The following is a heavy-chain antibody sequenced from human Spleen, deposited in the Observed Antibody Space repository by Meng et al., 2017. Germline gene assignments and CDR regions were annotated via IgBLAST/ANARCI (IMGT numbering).Heavy chain of an antibody. CDR3: ARALQSIMITFGGVIVIFSSPSLDI. Sequence: SETLSLTCTVSGGSISSYYWSWIRQSAGKGLEWIGRIYSSGSANYNPSLKSRVTISVDTSKNQFSLKLSSVTAADTAVYYCARALQSIMITFGGVIVIFSSPSLDIWGQGTMVTVSS. D-gene: IGHD3-16*02. J-gene: IGHJ3*02. CDR1: GGSISSYY. CDR2: IYSSGSA. V-gene: IGHV4-4*07.